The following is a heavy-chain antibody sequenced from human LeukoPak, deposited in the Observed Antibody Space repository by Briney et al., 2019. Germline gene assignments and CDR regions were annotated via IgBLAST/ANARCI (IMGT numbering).Heavy chain of an antibody. D-gene: IGHD3-22*01. Sequence: ASVKVSCKTSGYSFSSHYMHWVRQAPGQGLEWMGLINPRGGSTIYAPKFQARVTMTRDMSTSTVYMELRSLRSDDTAVYYCARGGHYDSSGYLDYWGQGTLVTVSS. CDR1: GYSFSSHY. J-gene: IGHJ4*02. V-gene: IGHV1-46*01. CDR3: ARGGHYDSSGYLDY. CDR2: INPRGGST.